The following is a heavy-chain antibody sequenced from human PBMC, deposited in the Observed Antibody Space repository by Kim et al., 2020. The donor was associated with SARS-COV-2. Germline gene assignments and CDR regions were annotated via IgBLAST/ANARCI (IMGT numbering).Heavy chain of an antibody. CDR1: GFTFSGSA. CDR3: TAGYYYGSGRRYYYYYGMDV. J-gene: IGHJ6*02. D-gene: IGHD3-10*01. Sequence: GGSLRLSCAASGFTFSGSAMHWVRQASGKGLEWVGRIRSKANSYATAYAASVKGRFTISRDDSKNTAYLQMNSLKTEDTAVYYCTAGYYYGSGRRYYYYYGMDVWGQGTTVTVSS. CDR2: IRSKANSYAT. V-gene: IGHV3-73*01.